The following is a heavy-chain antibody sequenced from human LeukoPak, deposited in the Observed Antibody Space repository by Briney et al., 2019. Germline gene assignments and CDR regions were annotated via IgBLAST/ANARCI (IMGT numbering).Heavy chain of an antibody. D-gene: IGHD3-10*01. V-gene: IGHV3-30*18. CDR3: TKDSSSGSSYYFHGMDV. J-gene: IGHJ6*02. Sequence: GGSLRLSCAASGFTFSAYGIHWVRQAPGKGLEWVAVISYDGSNKYYVDSVKGRFTISRDNSKNTPYLQMNSLRAEDTALHYCTKDSSSGSSYYFHGMDVWGQGTTVTVS. CDR2: ISYDGSNK. CDR1: GFTFSAYG.